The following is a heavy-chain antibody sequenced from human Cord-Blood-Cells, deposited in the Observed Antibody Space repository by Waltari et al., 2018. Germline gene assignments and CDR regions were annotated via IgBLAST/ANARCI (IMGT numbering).Heavy chain of an antibody. J-gene: IGHJ4*02. Sequence: QVQLQQWGAGLLKPSETLSLTCAVYGGSFSGYYWSWIRQPPGKGLEWIGEINHSGSPNYNPSRKSRVTISVDTSKNQFSLKLSSVTAADTAVYYCARSPGSWYYFDYWGQGTLVTVSS. CDR2: INHSGSP. CDR1: GGSFSGYY. D-gene: IGHD6-13*01. V-gene: IGHV4-34*01. CDR3: ARSPGSWYYFDY.